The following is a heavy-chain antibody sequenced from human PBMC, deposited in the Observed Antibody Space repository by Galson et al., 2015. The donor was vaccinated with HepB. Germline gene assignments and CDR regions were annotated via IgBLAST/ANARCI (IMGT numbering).Heavy chain of an antibody. CDR2: LSYDGSNQ. CDR1: GFTFSSYG. V-gene: IGHV3-30*03. D-gene: IGHD6-19*01. Sequence: SLRLSCAASGFTFSSYGMHWVRQAPGKGLEWVAVLSYDGSNQYYADSVKGRFSMSRDNSKNTLYLQMNSLRAEDTAVYYCARGLLVVAGGLYYYYGMAVCGQGTTVTV. J-gene: IGHJ6*02. CDR3: ARGLLVVAGGLYYYYGMAV.